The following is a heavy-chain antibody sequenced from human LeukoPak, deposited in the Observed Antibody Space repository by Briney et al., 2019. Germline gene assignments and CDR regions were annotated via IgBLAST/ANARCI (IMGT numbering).Heavy chain of an antibody. CDR2: ISSSGSTI. CDR1: GFTLSSCE. V-gene: IGHV3-48*03. Sequence: GGSLRLSCTASGFTLSSCEMTWIRQAPGKGLEWVSYISSSGSTIYYADSVKGRFTISRDNAKNSLYLQMNSLRAEDTAVYYCARGPGAYYYDSSGSFDYWGQGTLVTVSS. J-gene: IGHJ4*02. CDR3: ARGPGAYYYDSSGSFDY. D-gene: IGHD3-22*01.